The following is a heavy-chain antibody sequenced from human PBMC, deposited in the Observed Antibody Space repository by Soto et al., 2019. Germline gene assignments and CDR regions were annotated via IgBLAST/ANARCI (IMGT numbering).Heavy chain of an antibody. CDR1: GFSVGTFY. CDR3: ATEFYYRFDS. V-gene: IGHV3-66*01. CDR2: IYRGDAT. Sequence: PGGSLRLSCTASGFSVGTFYTNWVRQAPGKGLKWISLIYRGDATPYADSVRGRFTISRDNSKNTLYLQMNSLTVEDTAIYFCATEFYYRFDSWGQGT. D-gene: IGHD2-8*01. J-gene: IGHJ5*01.